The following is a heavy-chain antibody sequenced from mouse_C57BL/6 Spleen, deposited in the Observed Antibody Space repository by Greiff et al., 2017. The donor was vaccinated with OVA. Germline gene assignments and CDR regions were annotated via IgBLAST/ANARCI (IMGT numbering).Heavy chain of an antibody. Sequence: QVQLQQPGAELVMPGASVKLSCKASGYTSTSYWMHWVKQRPGQGLEWIGEIDPSDSYTNYNQKFKGKSTLTVDKSSSTAYMQLSSLTSEDSAVYYCARSLTVVDYWGQGTTLTVSS. CDR3: ARSLTVVDY. J-gene: IGHJ2*01. CDR2: IDPSDSYT. V-gene: IGHV1-69*01. CDR1: GYTSTSYW. D-gene: IGHD4-1*01.